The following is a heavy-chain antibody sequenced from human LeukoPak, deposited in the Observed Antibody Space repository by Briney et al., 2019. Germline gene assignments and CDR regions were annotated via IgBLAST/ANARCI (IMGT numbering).Heavy chain of an antibody. V-gene: IGHV4-4*07. CDR3: ARRYCSSTSCWWDWFDP. CDR1: GGSISSYY. Sequence: SETLSLTCTVSGGSISSYYWSWIRQPAGKGLEWIGRIYTSGSTNYNPSLKSRVTMSVDTSKNQFSLKLSFVTAADTAVYYCARRYCSSTSCWWDWFDPWGQGTLVTVSS. J-gene: IGHJ5*02. CDR2: IYTSGST. D-gene: IGHD2-2*01.